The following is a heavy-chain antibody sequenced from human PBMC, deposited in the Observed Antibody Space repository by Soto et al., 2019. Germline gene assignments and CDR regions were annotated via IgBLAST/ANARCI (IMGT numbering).Heavy chain of an antibody. Sequence: PSETLSLTCTVSGGSISSSSYYRGWIRQPPGKGLEWIGSIYYSGSTYYNPSLKSRVTISVDTSKNQFSLKLSSVTAADTAVYYCATQRGGIAVAGTGVVEYWGQGTRVTVSS. J-gene: IGHJ4*02. CDR1: GGSISSSSYY. D-gene: IGHD6-19*01. V-gene: IGHV4-39*01. CDR2: IYYSGST. CDR3: ATQRGGIAVAGTGVVEY.